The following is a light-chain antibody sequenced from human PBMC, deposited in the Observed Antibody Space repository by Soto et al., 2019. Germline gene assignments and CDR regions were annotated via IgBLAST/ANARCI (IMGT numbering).Light chain of an antibody. CDR1: QGIGSST. CDR3: QRFDTYPLT. Sequence: AIQLTQSPSSLSASVGDRVTITCRASQGIGSSTFAWYQQKAGKAPTLLIYDVSNLQRGVPTRFSGSGSGTDFSLTISSLQPEDFATDYCQRFDTYPLTFGQGTRLEVK. V-gene: IGKV1-13*02. J-gene: IGKJ5*01. CDR2: DVS.